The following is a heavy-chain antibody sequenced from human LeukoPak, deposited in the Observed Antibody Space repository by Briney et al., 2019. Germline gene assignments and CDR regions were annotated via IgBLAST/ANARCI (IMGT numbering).Heavy chain of an antibody. J-gene: IGHJ4*02. CDR2: INHSGST. CDR1: GGSFSGYY. Sequence: SETLSLTCAVYGGSFSGYYWSWIRQPPGKGLEWIGEINHSGSTNYNPSLKSRVTISVDPSKYQFSLKLSSVTAADTAVYYCASRSFPAGMDYWGQGTLVTVSS. V-gene: IGHV4-34*01. D-gene: IGHD2-2*01. CDR3: ASRSFPAGMDY.